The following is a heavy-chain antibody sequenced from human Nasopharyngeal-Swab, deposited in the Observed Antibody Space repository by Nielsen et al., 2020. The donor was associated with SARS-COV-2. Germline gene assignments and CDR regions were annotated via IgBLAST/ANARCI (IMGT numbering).Heavy chain of an antibody. V-gene: IGHV3-7*01. CDR1: GFTFTNFW. J-gene: IGHJ5*02. CDR2: IKQDGSEK. Sequence: GGSLRLSCAASGFTFTNFWMTWVRQAPGKGLEWVSNIKQDGSEKYYVDSVKGRFTISRDNAKNSLYLQMNSLRAEDTAVYYCAREGYYDSSGYGFDPWGQGTLVTVSS. CDR3: AREGYYDSSGYGFDP. D-gene: IGHD3-22*01.